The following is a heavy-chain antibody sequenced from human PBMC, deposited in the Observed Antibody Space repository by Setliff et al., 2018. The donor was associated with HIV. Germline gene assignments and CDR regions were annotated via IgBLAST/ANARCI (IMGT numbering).Heavy chain of an antibody. V-gene: IGHV4-39*07. J-gene: IGHJ6*03. D-gene: IGHD3-10*01. CDR3: ARGRNYGSPYFYYMDV. CDR1: GGSIKSSSYY. CDR2: IYYSGNT. Sequence: SETLSLTCTVSGGSIKSSSYYWGWSRQPPGKGLEWIGSIYYSGNTYYNPSLKSRVTISVDPSKNQFSLKVRSVIAADTALYYCARGRNYGSPYFYYMDVWATGTTVTVSS.